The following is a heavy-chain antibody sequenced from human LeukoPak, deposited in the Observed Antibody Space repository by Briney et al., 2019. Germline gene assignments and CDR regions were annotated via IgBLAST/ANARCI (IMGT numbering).Heavy chain of an antibody. CDR3: ASSGSYTPFDY. CDR2: IIPILGIA. J-gene: IGHJ4*02. CDR1: GGTFSSYA. D-gene: IGHD1-26*01. Sequence: SVKVSCKASGGTFSSYAISWVRQAPGQGLEWMGRIIPILGIANYAQKFQGRVTITADKSTSTAYMELSSLRSEDTAVYYCASSGSYTPFDYWGQGTLVTVSS. V-gene: IGHV1-69*04.